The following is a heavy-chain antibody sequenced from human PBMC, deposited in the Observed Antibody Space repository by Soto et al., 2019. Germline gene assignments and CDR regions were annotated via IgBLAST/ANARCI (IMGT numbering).Heavy chain of an antibody. CDR2: ISGSGGST. J-gene: IGHJ4*02. Sequence: PGGSLRLSCAASGFTFSSYAMSWVRQAPGKGLEWVSAISGSGGSTYYADSVKGRFTISRDNSKNTLYLQMNSLRAEDTAVYYCAKDRRFLEWLYPAFDYWGQGTLVTVS. CDR1: GFTFSSYA. D-gene: IGHD3-3*01. V-gene: IGHV3-23*01. CDR3: AKDRRFLEWLYPAFDY.